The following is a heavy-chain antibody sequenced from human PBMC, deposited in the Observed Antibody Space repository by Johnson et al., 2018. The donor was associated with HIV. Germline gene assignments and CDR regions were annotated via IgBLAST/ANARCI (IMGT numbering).Heavy chain of an antibody. CDR1: GFTFDDYT. CDR2: IRYDGSNK. Sequence: QVQLVESGGVVVQPGGSLRLSCAASGFTFDDYTMHWVRQAPGKGLEWVAFIRYDGSNKYYADSVKGRFTISRDNSKNTLYLQMNSLRVEDTAVYYCAKDFVAFWGRPADAFDIWGQGTMVTVSS. CDR3: AKDFVAFWGRPADAFDI. J-gene: IGHJ3*02. D-gene: IGHD3-16*01. V-gene: IGHV3-30*02.